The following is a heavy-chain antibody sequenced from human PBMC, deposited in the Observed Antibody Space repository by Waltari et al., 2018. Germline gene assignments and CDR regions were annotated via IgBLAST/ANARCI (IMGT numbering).Heavy chain of an antibody. J-gene: IGHJ4*02. D-gene: IGHD1-26*01. CDR1: GFPFSSSA. CDR2: ISGSGGST. CDR3: ASGGSGSFIFDY. Sequence: EVQLLESGGGLVQPGGSLRLSCAASGFPFSSSAMSWVRQAPGKGLEWVSAISGSGGSTYYADSVKGRFTISRDNSKNTLYLQMNSLRAEDTAVYYCASGGSGSFIFDYWGQGTLVTVSS. V-gene: IGHV3-23*01.